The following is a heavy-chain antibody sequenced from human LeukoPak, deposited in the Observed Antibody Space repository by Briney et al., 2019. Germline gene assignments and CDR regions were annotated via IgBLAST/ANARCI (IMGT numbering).Heavy chain of an antibody. V-gene: IGHV3-48*01. D-gene: IGHD3-16*01. CDR1: GFTFSSYS. CDR3: ARGGGLDV. CDR2: ISSSSSTI. J-gene: IGHJ6*02. Sequence: GGSLRLSCAASGFTFSSYSMNWVRQAPGKGLEWVSYISSSSSTIYYTDSVKGRFTISRDNAKNSLYLQMSNLRAEDTAVYFCARGGGLDVWGQGATVTVSS.